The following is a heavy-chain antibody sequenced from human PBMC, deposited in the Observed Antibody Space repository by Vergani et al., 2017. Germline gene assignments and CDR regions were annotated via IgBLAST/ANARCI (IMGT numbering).Heavy chain of an antibody. CDR1: GDSISTSSYA. CDR3: ARHISVVRPSSMTAFDY. V-gene: IGHV4-39*01. D-gene: IGHD2-21*01. J-gene: IGHJ4*02. CDR2: VFYGGRT. Sequence: QMQLQESGPGLVKPSETLSLSCTVSGDSISTSSYAWGWIRQPPGKTLEWIGTVFYGGRTSYTPSLKSRVTLSLETSKKQISLHLTSVTAADTAVYYCARHISVVRPSSMTAFDYWGQGTLVTVSS.